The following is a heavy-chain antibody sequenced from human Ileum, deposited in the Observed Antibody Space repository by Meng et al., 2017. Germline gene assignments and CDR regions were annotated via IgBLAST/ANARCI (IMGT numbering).Heavy chain of an antibody. V-gene: IGHV3-74*01. CDR3: TNDRLNH. CDR1: GFTFTDHW. J-gene: IGHJ1*01. Sequence: VRLVEAGGGLSPPGGSLRLSCAASGFTFTDHWMHWVRQGPGKGLVWVSRINPDGSNPTYADSVKGRFTISRDNAKNTVYLQMNSLRAEDLALYYCTNDRLNHWGQGALVTVSS. CDR2: INPDGSNP. D-gene: IGHD1-1*01.